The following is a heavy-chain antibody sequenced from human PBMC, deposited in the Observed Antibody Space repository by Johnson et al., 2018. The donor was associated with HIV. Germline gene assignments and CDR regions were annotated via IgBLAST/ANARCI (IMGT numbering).Heavy chain of an antibody. Sequence: QVQLVESGGGVVQPGRSLRLSCAASGFTFSSYPMHWVRQAPGKGLEWVAVISYDGSNKYYADSVKGRFTISRDNSKNTLYLQMNSLRAEDTAVYYRARVKQQVVRVGSDAFDSWGQGTMVTVSS. V-gene: IGHV3-30*04. D-gene: IGHD6-13*01. CDR1: GFTFSSYP. CDR2: ISYDGSNK. CDR3: ARVKQQVVRVGSDAFDS. J-gene: IGHJ3*02.